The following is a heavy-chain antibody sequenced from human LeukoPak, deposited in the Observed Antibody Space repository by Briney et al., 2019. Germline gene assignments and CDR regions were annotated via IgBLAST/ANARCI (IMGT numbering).Heavy chain of an antibody. V-gene: IGHV3-23*01. CDR1: GFTFSSYE. CDR2: ISGSGGTT. D-gene: IGHD3-9*01. CDR3: AKEEYDILTAYSDY. J-gene: IGHJ4*02. Sequence: GGSLRLSCAASGFTFSSYEMNWVRQAPGKGLEWVSAISGSGGTTYYADSVKGRFTISRDNSKNTLYLQMNSLRAEDTAVYYCAKEEYDILTAYSDYWGQGTLVTVSS.